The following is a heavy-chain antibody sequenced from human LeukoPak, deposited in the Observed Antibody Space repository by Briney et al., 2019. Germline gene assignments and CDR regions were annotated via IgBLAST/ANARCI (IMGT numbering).Heavy chain of an antibody. J-gene: IGHJ4*02. CDR3: ARDERGYSYGSYYFDY. V-gene: IGHV3-7*01. D-gene: IGHD5-18*01. Sequence: GGSLRLSCAASGFTFSVCWMSWVRQAPGKGLEWVANIKQDGSEKYYVDSVKGRFTISRDNAKNSLYLQMNSLRDEDTAVYYCARDERGYSYGSYYFDYWGQGTLVTVSS. CDR1: GFTFSVCW. CDR2: IKQDGSEK.